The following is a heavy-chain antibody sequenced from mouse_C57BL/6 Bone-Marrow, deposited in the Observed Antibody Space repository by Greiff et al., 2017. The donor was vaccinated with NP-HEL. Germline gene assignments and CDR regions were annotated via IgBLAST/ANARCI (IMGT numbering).Heavy chain of an antibody. CDR2: ISDGGSYT. CDR1: GFTFSSYA. CDR3: ATLRYAMDY. Sequence: EVQVVESGGGLVKPGGSLKLSCAASGFTFSSYAMSWVRQTPEKRLEWVATISDGGSYTYYPDNVKGRFTISRDNAKNNLYLQMSHLKSEDTAMYYCATLRYAMDYWGQGTSVTVSS. V-gene: IGHV5-4*01. J-gene: IGHJ4*01. D-gene: IGHD1-1*01.